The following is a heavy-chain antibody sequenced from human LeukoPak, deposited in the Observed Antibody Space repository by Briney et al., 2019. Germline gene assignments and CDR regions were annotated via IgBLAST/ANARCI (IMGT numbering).Heavy chain of an antibody. J-gene: IGHJ4*02. V-gene: IGHV1-18*01. Sequence: ASVKVSCKASGYTFSNYGISWVRQAPGQGPEWMGWISGYNGKTNYAQKFQGRVTITAVKSTSTAYMELSSLRSEDTAVYYCASTDCSSTSCYVDYWGQGTLVTVSS. D-gene: IGHD2-2*01. CDR3: ASTDCSSTSCYVDY. CDR1: GYTFSNYG. CDR2: ISGYNGKT.